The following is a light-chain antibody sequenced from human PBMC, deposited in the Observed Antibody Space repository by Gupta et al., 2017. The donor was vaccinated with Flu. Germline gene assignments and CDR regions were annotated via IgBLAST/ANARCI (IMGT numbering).Light chain of an antibody. CDR1: SSDVGAYNY. V-gene: IGLV2-14*01. CDR3: MSYTTSGTLV. J-gene: IGLJ2*01. CDR2: EV. Sequence: QSALTQPASVSGSLGQSITISCTGTSSDVGAYNYVSWYQQYPGKAPKLLVYEVTSSLSDRLSASKSGNTASLTISGLQAADEAYYYCMSYTTSGTLVFGGGTKVTVL.